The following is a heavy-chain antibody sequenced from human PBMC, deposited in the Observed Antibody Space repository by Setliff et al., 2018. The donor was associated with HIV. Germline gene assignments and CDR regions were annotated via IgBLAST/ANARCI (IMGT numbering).Heavy chain of an antibody. CDR2: INAGNGNT. D-gene: IGHD3-9*01. CDR3: ARDRYDILTGYQGGMDV. Sequence: WASVKVSCKASGYTFTSYAMHWVRQAPGQRPEWMGWINAGNGNTKYSQKFQGRVTMTRGTSTSTVYMELSSLRSEDTAVYYCARDRYDILTGYQGGMDVWGQGTTVTVSS. J-gene: IGHJ6*02. V-gene: IGHV1-3*01. CDR1: GYTFTSYA.